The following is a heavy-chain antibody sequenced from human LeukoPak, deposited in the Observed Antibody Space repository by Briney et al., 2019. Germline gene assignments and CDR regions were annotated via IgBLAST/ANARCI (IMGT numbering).Heavy chain of an antibody. D-gene: IGHD6-19*01. CDR1: GFTFSGYG. V-gene: IGHV3-33*05. CDR3: ATDGRSSGWYGFDY. J-gene: IGHJ4*02. CDR2: IAYDGSRK. Sequence: PGGSLSLSCAGSGFTFSGYGMHWVRQAPGKGLEWVTGIAYDGSRKHYADSVKGRFTISRDNFRSTLYLQMNSLRAEDTAVYYCATDGRSSGWYGFDYWGQGILVTVSS.